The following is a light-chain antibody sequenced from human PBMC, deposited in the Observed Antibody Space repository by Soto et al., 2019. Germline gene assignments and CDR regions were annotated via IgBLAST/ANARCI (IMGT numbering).Light chain of an antibody. J-gene: IGLJ2*01. CDR2: SNN. CDR3: AAWDDSLNAVV. CDR1: SSNVGRNT. V-gene: IGLV1-44*01. Sequence: QLVLTQPPSVSGTPGQRVTISCSGSSSNVGRNTVNWYQQLPGTAPKLLIYSNNQRPSGVPDRFSGSKSGTSASLAISGLQSGDEADYYCAAWDDSLNAVVFGGGTQLTVL.